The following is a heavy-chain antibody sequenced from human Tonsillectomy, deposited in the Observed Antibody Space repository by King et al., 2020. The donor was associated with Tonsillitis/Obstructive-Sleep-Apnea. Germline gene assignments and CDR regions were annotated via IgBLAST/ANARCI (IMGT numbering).Heavy chain of an antibody. J-gene: IGHJ3*02. Sequence: VQLVESGGGLVQPGGSLRLSCAASGFTFSSYEMNWVRQAPGKGLEWVSYISSSGSTIYYADSVKGRFTISRDNAKNSLYLQMNSLRAEDTSCYYCAGLVVVVVAATQSGFDIWGQGTMVTVSS. CDR2: ISSSGSTI. CDR3: AGLVVVVVAATQSGFDI. V-gene: IGHV3-48*03. D-gene: IGHD2-15*01. CDR1: GFTFSSYE.